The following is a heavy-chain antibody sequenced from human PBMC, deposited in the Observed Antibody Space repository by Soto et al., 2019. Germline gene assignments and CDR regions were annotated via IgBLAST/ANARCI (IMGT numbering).Heavy chain of an antibody. CDR2: IYWDDNK. V-gene: IGHV2-5*02. D-gene: IGHD2-2*01. J-gene: IGHJ4*02. Sequence: QITLKESGPTLVKPTQTLTLTCTFSGFSLSTSGLGVGWIRQPPGKALEWLAVIYWDDNKLYSPSLKSRLTITKVTSKNQVVLTMANMDPVDTATYYCAHRRSTSYYDYWGQGTLVTVSS. CDR3: AHRRSTSYYDY. CDR1: GFSLSTSGLG.